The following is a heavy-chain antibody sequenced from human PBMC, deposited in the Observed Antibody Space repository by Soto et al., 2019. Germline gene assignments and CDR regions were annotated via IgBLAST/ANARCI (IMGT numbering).Heavy chain of an antibody. V-gene: IGHV1-69*13. D-gene: IGHD3-9*01. CDR2: IIPIFGTA. CDR3: AREYYDILATGWFAP. CDR1: GGTFSSYA. J-gene: IGHJ5*02. Sequence: ASVKVSCKASGGTFSSYAISWVRQAPGQGLEWMGGIIPIFGTANYAQKFQGRVTITADESTSTAYMELSSLRSEDTAVYYCAREYYDILATGWFAPWGQGTLVTVSS.